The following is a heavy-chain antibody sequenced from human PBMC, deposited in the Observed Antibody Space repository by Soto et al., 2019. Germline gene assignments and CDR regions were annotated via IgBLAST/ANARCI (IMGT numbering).Heavy chain of an antibody. CDR1: GYTFSDYY. Sequence: QVQLVQSGAEVKKPGASVKVSCKASGYTFSDYYIHWMRQAPGQGLEWMGWINPNSGGTKYAHKFQGWGTMTRDTSIKTAYMELSRLTSDDTAVYYCARERGGATATLDYYYFYMDVWGKGTTVTVSS. J-gene: IGHJ6*03. CDR2: INPNSGGT. CDR3: ARERGGATATLDYYYFYMDV. D-gene: IGHD5-12*01. V-gene: IGHV1-2*04.